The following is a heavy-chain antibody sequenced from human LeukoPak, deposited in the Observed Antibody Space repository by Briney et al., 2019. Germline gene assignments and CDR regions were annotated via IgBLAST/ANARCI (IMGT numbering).Heavy chain of an antibody. CDR1: GYTFTSYG. D-gene: IGHD3-10*01. J-gene: IGHJ5*02. Sequence: ASVKVPCKASGYTFTSYGISWVRQAPGQGLEWMGWISAYNGNTNYAQKLQGRVTMTTDTSTSTAYMELRSLRSDDTAVYYCARGHGSGSYYYWFDPWGQGTLVTVSS. V-gene: IGHV1-18*01. CDR2: ISAYNGNT. CDR3: ARGHGSGSYYYWFDP.